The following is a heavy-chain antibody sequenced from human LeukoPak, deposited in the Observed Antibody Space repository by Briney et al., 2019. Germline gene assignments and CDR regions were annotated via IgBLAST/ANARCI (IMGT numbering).Heavy chain of an antibody. J-gene: IGHJ4*02. V-gene: IGHV4-39*01. CDR1: GGSISSSSYY. CDR2: IYYSGST. Sequence: PSETLSLTCAVSGGSISSSSYYWGWIRQPPGKGLEWIGSIYYSGSTYYNPSPKSRVTISVDTSKNQFSLKLSSVTAADTAVYSWGRHGVWEGELPGDYWGQGTRVTVPS. D-gene: IGHD1-26*01. CDR3: GRHGVWEGELPGDY.